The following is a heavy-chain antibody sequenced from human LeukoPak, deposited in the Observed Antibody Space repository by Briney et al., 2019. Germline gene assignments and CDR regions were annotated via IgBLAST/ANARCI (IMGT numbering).Heavy chain of an antibody. CDR2: IYSGGNT. Sequence: PGGSLRLSCAASGFTFSSYGMHWVRQAPGKGLEWVSVIYSGGNTYYADSVKGRFTISRDNSKNTLHPQMNSLRVEDTAVYYCARDRDYGGKLGYWGQGTLVTVSS. CDR3: ARDRDYGGKLGY. CDR1: GFTFSSYG. J-gene: IGHJ4*02. V-gene: IGHV3-NL1*01. D-gene: IGHD4-23*01.